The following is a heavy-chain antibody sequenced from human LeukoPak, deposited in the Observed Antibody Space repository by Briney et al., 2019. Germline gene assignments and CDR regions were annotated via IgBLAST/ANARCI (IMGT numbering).Heavy chain of an antibody. V-gene: IGHV3-73*01. CDR2: IRSKANSYAT. CDR1: GFTFSGSA. Sequence: GGSLRLSCAASGFTFSGSAMHWVRQASGKGLEWVGRIRSKANSYATAYAASVKGRFTISRDDSKNTAYLQMNSLKTEDTAVYYCTRHDILEVATTPFDYWGQGTLVTVSS. J-gene: IGHJ4*02. D-gene: IGHD5-24*01. CDR3: TRHDILEVATTPFDY.